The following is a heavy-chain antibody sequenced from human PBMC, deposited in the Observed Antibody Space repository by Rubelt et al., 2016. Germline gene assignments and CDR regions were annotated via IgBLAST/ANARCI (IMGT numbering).Heavy chain of an antibody. CDR3: ASLGSGSYTGDDY. CDR2: ISYDGSNK. J-gene: IGHJ4*02. V-gene: IGHV3-30*04. D-gene: IGHD3-10*01. Sequence: FTFSSYALHWVRQAPGKGLEWVALISYDGSNKYYADSVKGRFTISRDNSENTLYLQMNSLRADDTAVYYCASLGSGSYTGDDYWGQGTLVTVSS. CDR1: FTFSSYA.